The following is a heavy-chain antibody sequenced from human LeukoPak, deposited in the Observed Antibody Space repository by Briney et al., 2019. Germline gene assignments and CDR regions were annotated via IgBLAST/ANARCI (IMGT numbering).Heavy chain of an antibody. Sequence: SETLSLTCTVSGGSISSSSYYWGWIRQPPGKGLEWIGSIYYSGSTYYNPSLKSRVTISVDTSKNQFSLKLSSVTAADAAVYYCARQPYYYDSSGYWFDYWGQGTLVIVSS. J-gene: IGHJ4*02. D-gene: IGHD3-22*01. CDR1: GGSISSSSYY. CDR3: ARQPYYYDSSGYWFDY. CDR2: IYYSGST. V-gene: IGHV4-39*01.